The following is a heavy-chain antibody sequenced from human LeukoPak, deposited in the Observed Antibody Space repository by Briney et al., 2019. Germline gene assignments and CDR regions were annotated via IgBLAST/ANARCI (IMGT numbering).Heavy chain of an antibody. CDR2: IYTSGST. D-gene: IGHD3-22*01. CDR1: GASISSYY. Sequence: SETLSLTCTVSGASISSYYWSWIREPPGKGLEWIGYIYTSGSTNYNPSLKSRVTISVDTSKNQFSLDLNSVTAADTAVYYCALWGYFDSSGRHFWGQGTLVTVSS. V-gene: IGHV4-4*08. J-gene: IGHJ4*02. CDR3: ALWGYFDSSGRHF.